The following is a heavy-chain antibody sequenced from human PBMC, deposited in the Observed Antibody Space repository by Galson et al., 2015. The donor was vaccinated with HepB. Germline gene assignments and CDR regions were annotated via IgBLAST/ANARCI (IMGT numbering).Heavy chain of an antibody. J-gene: IGHJ3*02. D-gene: IGHD2-21*02. CDR3: ARRLAYCGGDCSVDAFDI. V-gene: IGHV3-33*01. Sequence: SLRLSCAASGFTFSSYGMHWVRQAPGKGLEWVAVIWYDGSNKYYADSVKGRFTISRDNSKNTLYLQMNSLRAEDTAVYYCARRLAYCGGDCSVDAFDIWGQGTMVTVSS. CDR2: IWYDGSNK. CDR1: GFTFSSYG.